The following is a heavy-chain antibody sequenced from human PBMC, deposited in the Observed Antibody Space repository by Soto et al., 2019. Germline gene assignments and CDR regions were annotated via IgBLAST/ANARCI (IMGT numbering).Heavy chain of an antibody. CDR2: ISWDGGST. V-gene: IGHV3-43*01. Sequence: GGSLRLSCAASGFTFDDYTMHWVRQAPGKGLEWVSLISWDGGSTYYADSVKGRFTISRDNSKNSLYLQMNSLRTEDTALYYCATSEIPGAFDYWGQGTLVTVSS. CDR1: GFTFDDYT. CDR3: ATSEIPGAFDY. J-gene: IGHJ4*02.